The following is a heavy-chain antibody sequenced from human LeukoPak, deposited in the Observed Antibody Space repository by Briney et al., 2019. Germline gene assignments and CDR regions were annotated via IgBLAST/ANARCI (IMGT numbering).Heavy chain of an antibody. CDR3: ARGDILTGYIDY. Sequence: GGSLRLSCAASGFTVSSNYMSWVREAPGKGLEWVSVIYSGGSTYYADSVKGRFTISRDNSKNTLYLQMNSLRAEDTAVYYCARGDILTGYIDYWGQGTLVTVSS. D-gene: IGHD3-9*01. J-gene: IGHJ4*02. V-gene: IGHV3-66*01. CDR1: GFTVSSNY. CDR2: IYSGGST.